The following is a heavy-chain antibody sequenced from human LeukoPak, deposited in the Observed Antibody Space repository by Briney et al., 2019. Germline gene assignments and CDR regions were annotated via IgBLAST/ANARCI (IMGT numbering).Heavy chain of an antibody. CDR3: SRGRNWDDGDY. Sequence: GGSLRLSCAASGFSFNTYWMYWVRQAPGKGLVWVSHINSDGSIVNYEDSVKGRFTISRDNAKNTLSLQMNSLRADDTALYFCSRGRNWDDGDYWGQGTLVTVSS. D-gene: IGHD1-1*01. J-gene: IGHJ4*02. CDR1: GFSFNTYW. V-gene: IGHV3-74*01. CDR2: INSDGSIV.